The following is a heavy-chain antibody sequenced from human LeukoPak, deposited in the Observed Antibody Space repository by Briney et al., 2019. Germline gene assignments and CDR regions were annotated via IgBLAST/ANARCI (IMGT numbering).Heavy chain of an antibody. Sequence: GGSLRPSCAASGLTFSSYWMHWVRQVPGKGPVWVSRIDPDGTSTSYADSVKGRFTISRDNAKNTLYLQMNSLRAEDAAVYYCSAHETLIVVRPFDYWGQGTVVTVSS. CDR2: IDPDGTST. CDR1: GLTFSSYW. J-gene: IGHJ4*02. V-gene: IGHV3-74*01. D-gene: IGHD3-22*01. CDR3: SAHETLIVVRPFDY.